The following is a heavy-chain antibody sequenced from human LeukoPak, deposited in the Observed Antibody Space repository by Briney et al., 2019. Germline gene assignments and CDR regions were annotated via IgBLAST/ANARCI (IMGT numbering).Heavy chain of an antibody. CDR1: GFTFSSYW. CDR2: IKQDGSEK. J-gene: IGHJ4*02. D-gene: IGHD3-22*01. V-gene: IGHV3-7*01. CDR3: ARAYYYDSSGYLGPNFDY. Sequence: GGSLRLSCAASGFTFSSYWMSWVRQAPGKGLEWVANIKQDGSEKYYADSVKGRFTISRDNAKNSLYLQMNSLRAEDTAVYYCARAYYYDSSGYLGPNFDYWGQGTLVTVSS.